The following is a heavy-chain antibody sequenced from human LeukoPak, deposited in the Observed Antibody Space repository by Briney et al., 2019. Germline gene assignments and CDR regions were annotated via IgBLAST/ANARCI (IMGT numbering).Heavy chain of an antibody. J-gene: IGHJ4*02. Sequence: ASVKVSCKASGYTFTSFHMHWVRQAPGQGLEWMGWINPNSGGTNYAQKFQGRVTMTRDTSISTAYMELSRLRSDDTAVYYCARERGNNYESSGSIGGYWGQGTLVTVSS. V-gene: IGHV1-2*02. CDR3: ARERGNNYESSGSIGGY. D-gene: IGHD3-22*01. CDR2: INPNSGGT. CDR1: GYTFTSFH.